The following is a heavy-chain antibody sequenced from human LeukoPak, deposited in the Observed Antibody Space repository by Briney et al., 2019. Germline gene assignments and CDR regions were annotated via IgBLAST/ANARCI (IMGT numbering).Heavy chain of an antibody. CDR3: ARGDYYGSGSYSY. J-gene: IGHJ4*02. D-gene: IGHD3-10*01. Sequence: PSETLSLTCTVSGGSISSYYWSWIRQPPGKGLEWIGYIYYSGSTNYNPSLKSRVQISVDTSKNQFSLKLSSVTAADTAVYYCARGDYYGSGSYSYWGQGTLVTVSS. V-gene: IGHV4-59*01. CDR1: GGSISSYY. CDR2: IYYSGST.